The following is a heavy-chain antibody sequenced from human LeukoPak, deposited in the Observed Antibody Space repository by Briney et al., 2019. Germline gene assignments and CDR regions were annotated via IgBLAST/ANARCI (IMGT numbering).Heavy chain of an antibody. CDR2: ITASSTTI. D-gene: IGHD5-12*01. CDR1: GFTFSSYG. CDR3: AKGPGARGHFNWFDP. V-gene: IGHV3-48*04. J-gene: IGHJ5*02. Sequence: HPGRSLRLSCAASGFTFSSYGMHWVRQAPGKGLEWISYITASSTTIYYADSVKGRFTISRDNAKNSLYLQMNGLRGEDTAVYYCAKGPGARGHFNWFDPWGQGTLVTVSS.